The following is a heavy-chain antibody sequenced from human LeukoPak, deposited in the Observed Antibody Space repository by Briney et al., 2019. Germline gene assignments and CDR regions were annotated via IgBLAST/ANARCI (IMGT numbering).Heavy chain of an antibody. D-gene: IGHD3-10*01. CDR1: GYTFTGYY. CDR3: ARGKMYYYGSGSDRFDY. V-gene: IGHV1-8*02. Sequence: ASVKVSCKASGYTFTGYYMHWVRQAPGQGLEWMGWMNPNSGNTGYAQKFQGRVTMTRNTSISTAYMELSSLRSEDTAVYYCARGKMYYYGSGSDRFDYWGQGTLVTVSS. CDR2: MNPNSGNT. J-gene: IGHJ4*02.